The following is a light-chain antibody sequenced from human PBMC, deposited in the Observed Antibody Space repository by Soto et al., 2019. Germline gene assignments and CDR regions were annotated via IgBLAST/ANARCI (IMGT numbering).Light chain of an antibody. J-gene: IGLJ2*01. V-gene: IGLV2-14*01. CDR2: EVN. Sequence: QSALTQPASVSGSPGQTITISCAGTKFDIGRYDYVSWYRQHPGAAPKLIIFEVNNRPSGVSNRFSGSKSGNTASLTIFGLQVEDEALYFCSSYTSDSALGIFGGGTQLTVL. CDR3: SSYTSDSALGI. CDR1: KFDIGRYDY.